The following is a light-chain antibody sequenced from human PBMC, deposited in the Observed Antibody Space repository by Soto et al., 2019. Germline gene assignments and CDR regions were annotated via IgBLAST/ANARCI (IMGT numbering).Light chain of an antibody. CDR1: QSVRND. CDR3: HQRTSWPPT. CDR2: SAS. V-gene: IGKV3-11*01. J-gene: IGKJ4*01. Sequence: EIVLTQSPATLSLSPGERATLSCRASQSVRNDLVWYHQKPGQAPRVLIYSASNRATGIPARFSGSGSGTDFTLTISSLEPKDFAFYYWHQRTSWPPTFGGGTKVEMK.